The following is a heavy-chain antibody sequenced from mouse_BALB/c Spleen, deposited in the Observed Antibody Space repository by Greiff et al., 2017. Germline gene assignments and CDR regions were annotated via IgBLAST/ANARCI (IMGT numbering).Heavy chain of an antibody. J-gene: IGHJ4*01. D-gene: IGHD1-2*01. V-gene: IGHV3-2*02. CDR3: SSLLRLRAMDY. Sequence: EVQGVESGPGLVKPSQSLSLTCTVTGYSITSDYAWNWIRQFPGNKLEWMGYISYSGSTSYNPSLKSRISITRDTSKNQFFLQLNSVTTEDTATYYCSSLLRLRAMDYWGQGTSVTVSS. CDR2: ISYSGST. CDR1: GYSITSDYA.